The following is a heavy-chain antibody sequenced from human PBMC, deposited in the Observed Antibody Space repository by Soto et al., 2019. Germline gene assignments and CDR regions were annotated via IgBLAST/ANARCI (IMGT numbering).Heavy chain of an antibody. CDR3: VRHTGYNTGWTWYFVS. Sequence: SETLSLTCTVSGGSISSHYWRWIRKPPGKGLEWIGYIYSSGSAKYNPSLKSRLSIFVDTSKNQFSLNLSSVTAADTAVYYCVRHTGYNTGWTWYFVSWGQVIQFTVPS. CDR1: GGSISSHY. CDR2: IYSSGSA. J-gene: IGHJ5*02. V-gene: IGHV4-59*08. D-gene: IGHD6-19*01.